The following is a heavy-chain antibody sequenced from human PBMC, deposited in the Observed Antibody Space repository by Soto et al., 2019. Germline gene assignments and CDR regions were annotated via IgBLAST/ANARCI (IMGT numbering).Heavy chain of an antibody. CDR2: IIPIFGTA. Sequence: RASVKVSCKASGGTFSSYAISWVRQAPGQGLEWMGGIIPIFGTANYAQKFQGRVTITADESTSTAYMELSSLRSEDTAVYYCARVPTQYSSSYSRAFDIWGQGTMVTVSS. CDR1: GGTFSSYA. V-gene: IGHV1-69*13. CDR3: ARVPTQYSSSYSRAFDI. D-gene: IGHD6-13*01. J-gene: IGHJ3*02.